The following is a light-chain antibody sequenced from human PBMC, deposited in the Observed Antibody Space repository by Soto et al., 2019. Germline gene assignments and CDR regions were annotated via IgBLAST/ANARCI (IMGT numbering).Light chain of an antibody. CDR3: CSYVGSFILV. CDR1: SSDVGYYNY. Sequence: QSVLTRPRPVSGSPAQSVTISCTQTSSDVGYYNYVSWYQQYPGKAPKLMIYDVSGRPSGVPDRFSGSKSGNTASLTISGLQAEDEAYYYCCSYVGSFILVFGTGTKVTVL. V-gene: IGLV2-11*01. J-gene: IGLJ1*01. CDR2: DVS.